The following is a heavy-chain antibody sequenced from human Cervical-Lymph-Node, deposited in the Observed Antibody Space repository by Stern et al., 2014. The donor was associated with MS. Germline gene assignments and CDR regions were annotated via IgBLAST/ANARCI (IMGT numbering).Heavy chain of an antibody. J-gene: IGHJ4*02. V-gene: IGHV5-51*01. CDR2: IFPGGSDI. CDR3: ARQRYFDY. Sequence: EVHLVESGPEVKRPGESLKISCQASGYTFTSYWIGWVRQMPGQGLEWIAIIFPGGSDIRYSPSFQGQVTISADKSSSTAYLQWNNLKASDTAIYYCARQRYFDYWGQGTLVTVSS. CDR1: GYTFTSYW.